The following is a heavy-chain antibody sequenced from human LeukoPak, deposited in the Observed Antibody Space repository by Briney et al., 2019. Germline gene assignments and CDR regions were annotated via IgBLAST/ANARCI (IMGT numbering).Heavy chain of an antibody. V-gene: IGHV3-23*01. CDR2: ISGSGDST. CDR3: AKSFHCGGDCWSYFDY. Sequence: GGSLRLSCAASGFTFSSYAMSWVRQAPGKGLEWVSGISGSGDSTYYADSVKGRFTISRDNFKNTLYLQMNSLRAEDTALYYCAKSFHCGGDCWSYFDYWGQGTLFTVSS. J-gene: IGHJ4*02. CDR1: GFTFSSYA. D-gene: IGHD2-21*02.